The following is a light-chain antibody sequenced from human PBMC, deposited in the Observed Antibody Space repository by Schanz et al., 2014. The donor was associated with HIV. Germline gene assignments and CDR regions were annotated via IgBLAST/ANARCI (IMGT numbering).Light chain of an antibody. Sequence: TVLTQSPGTLSLSPGARATLSCKASQSLGSNFLAWYQQKPGQAPRLLIFGASNRATGIPARFSGSGSGTDFTLTISSLEPEDFALYYCQQRSNWPPMYTFGQGTKLEIK. CDR1: QSLGSNF. CDR2: GAS. J-gene: IGKJ2*01. V-gene: IGKV3-11*01. CDR3: QQRSNWPPMYT.